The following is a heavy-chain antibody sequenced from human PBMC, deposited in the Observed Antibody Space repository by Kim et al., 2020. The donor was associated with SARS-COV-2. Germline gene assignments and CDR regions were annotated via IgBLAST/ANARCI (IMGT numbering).Heavy chain of an antibody. CDR2: IYHTGKI. J-gene: IGHJ4*02. D-gene: IGHD2-21*02. CDR3: ARDWARGGDCCNFDS. Sequence: SETLSLTCTVSGGSVSDDSYYWTWIRQPPGKGLEWVGYIYHTGKINYNSSLKSRVTMSVDTSKNQFSLNLTSVSAVDTAVYYCARDWARGGDCCNFDSWGQGTLVTVSS. V-gene: IGHV4-61*01. CDR1: GGSVSDDSYY.